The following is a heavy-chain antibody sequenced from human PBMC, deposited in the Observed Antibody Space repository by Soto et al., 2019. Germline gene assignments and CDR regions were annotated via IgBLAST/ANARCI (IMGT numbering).Heavy chain of an antibody. CDR1: GFTFSSYG. CDR3: ARDRQAHRGLEWLLPHNWFDP. CDR2: IWYDGSNK. Sequence: GGSLRLSCAASGFTFSSYGMHWVRQAPGKGLEWVAVIWYDGSNKYYADSVKGRFTISRDNSKNTLYLQMNSLRAEDTAVYYCARDRQAHRGLEWLLPHNWFDPWGQGTLVTVSS. V-gene: IGHV3-33*01. D-gene: IGHD3-3*01. J-gene: IGHJ5*02.